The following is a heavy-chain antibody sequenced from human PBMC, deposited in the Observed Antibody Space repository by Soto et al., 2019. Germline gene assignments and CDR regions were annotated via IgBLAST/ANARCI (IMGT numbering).Heavy chain of an antibody. D-gene: IGHD2-2*03. V-gene: IGHV1-69*13. J-gene: IGHJ6*02. CDR3: ARSGYCSSTSCYPAWGYYYYGMDV. Sequence: SVKVSCKASGGTFSSYAISWVRQAPGQGLEWMGGIIPIFGTANYAQKFQGRVTITADESTSTAYMELSSLRSEDTAVYYCARSGYCSSTSCYPAWGYYYYGMDVWGQGTTVTVS. CDR1: GGTFSSYA. CDR2: IIPIFGTA.